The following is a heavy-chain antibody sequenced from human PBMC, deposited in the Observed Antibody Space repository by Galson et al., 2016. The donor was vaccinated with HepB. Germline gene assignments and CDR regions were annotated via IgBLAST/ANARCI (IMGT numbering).Heavy chain of an antibody. CDR1: GFSLTTRGMC. J-gene: IGHJ4*02. Sequence: PALVKPTQTLTLTCTFTGFSLTTRGMCVSWIRQPLGKALEWLALIDWDGDQYYTTSLKTRLTISKDTSKNQVLLTMTNMDPVDTATYYCARFDFGGNFLDYWGQGTLVTVSS. CDR3: ARFDFGGNFLDY. CDR2: IDWDGDQ. D-gene: IGHD4-23*01. V-gene: IGHV2-70*01.